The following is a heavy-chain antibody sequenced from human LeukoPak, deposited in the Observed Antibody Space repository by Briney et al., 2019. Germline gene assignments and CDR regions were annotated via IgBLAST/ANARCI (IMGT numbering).Heavy chain of an antibody. V-gene: IGHV3-11*05. CDR3: ARGRWLRFGGIAAD. CDR2: ISSSSSYT. Sequence: GGSLRLSCAASGFTFSDYYMSWIRQAPGKGLEWVSYISSSSSYTNYADSVKGRFTISRDNAKNSLYLQMNSLRAEDTAVYYCARGRWLRFGGIAADWSQGTLVTVSS. D-gene: IGHD5-12*01. CDR1: GFTFSDYY. J-gene: IGHJ4*02.